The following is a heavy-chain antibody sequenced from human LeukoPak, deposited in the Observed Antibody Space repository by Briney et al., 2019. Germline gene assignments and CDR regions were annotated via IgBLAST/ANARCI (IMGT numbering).Heavy chain of an antibody. CDR1: GGSISSGGYS. CDR3: ARGSYSGSYWFDY. Sequence: SQTLSLTCAVSGGSISSGGYSWSWIRQPPGKGLEWIGYIYHSGSTYYNPSLKSRVTISVDRSKNQFSLKLSSVTAADTAVYYCARGSYSGSYWFDYWGQGTPVTVSS. D-gene: IGHD1-26*01. CDR2: IYHSGST. V-gene: IGHV4-30-2*01. J-gene: IGHJ4*02.